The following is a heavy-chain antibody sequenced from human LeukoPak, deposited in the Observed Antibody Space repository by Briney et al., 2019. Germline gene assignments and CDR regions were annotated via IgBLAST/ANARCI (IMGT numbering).Heavy chain of an antibody. CDR3: ARDTVSSGYFLDY. CDR2: IIPIFGTA. V-gene: IGHV1-69*05. D-gene: IGHD3-22*01. CDR1: GYTFTDYY. Sequence: SVKVSCKTSGYTFTDYYIHWVRQAPGQGLEWMGGIIPIFGTANYAQKFQGRVTITTDESTSTAYMELRSLRSDDTAVYYCARDTVSSGYFLDYWGQGTLVTVSS. J-gene: IGHJ4*02.